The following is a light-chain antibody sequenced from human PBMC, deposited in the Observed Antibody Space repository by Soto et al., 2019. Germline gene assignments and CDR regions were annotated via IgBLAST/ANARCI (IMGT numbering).Light chain of an antibody. Sequence: DTVMTQSPGTLSVSQGERATLSCRASQNIKTNLAWYQHKPGQAPRLLVYGAFTGATGVPARFSGSGSGTEFTLTISSLQSEDFATYYCQQYNSWPRTFGQGTKVEI. J-gene: IGKJ1*01. V-gene: IGKV3-15*01. CDR3: QQYNSWPRT. CDR2: GAF. CDR1: QNIKTN.